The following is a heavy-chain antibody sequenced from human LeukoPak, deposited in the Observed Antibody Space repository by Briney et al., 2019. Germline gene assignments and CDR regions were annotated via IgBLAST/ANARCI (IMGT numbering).Heavy chain of an antibody. D-gene: IGHD3-3*01. J-gene: IGHJ4*02. CDR1: GFTFSSYG. CDR3: AKDLGLWSGYYTFDY. Sequence: GGSLRLSCSASGFTFSSYGMHWVRQAPGKGLEWVAVISYDGSSKYYADSVKGRFTISRDNSKNTLYLQMNSLRAEDTAVYYCAKDLGLWSGYYTFDYWGQGTLVTVSS. V-gene: IGHV3-30*18. CDR2: ISYDGSSK.